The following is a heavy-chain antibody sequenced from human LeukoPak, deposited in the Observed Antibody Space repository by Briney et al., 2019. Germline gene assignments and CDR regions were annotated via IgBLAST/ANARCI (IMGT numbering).Heavy chain of an antibody. J-gene: IGHJ2*01. CDR2: IYHSGST. CDR1: GGSISSGGYY. V-gene: IGHV4-30-2*01. Sequence: SETLSLTCTVSGGSISSGGYYWSWIRQPPGKGLEWIGYIYHSGSTYYNPSLKSRVTISVDRSKNQFSLKLNSVTAADTAVYYCARDWAAAPTDWYFDLWGRGTLVTVSS. D-gene: IGHD4-11*01. CDR3: ARDWAAAPTDWYFDL.